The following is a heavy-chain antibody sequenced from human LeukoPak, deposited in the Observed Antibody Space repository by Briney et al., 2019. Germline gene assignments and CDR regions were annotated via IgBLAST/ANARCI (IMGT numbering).Heavy chain of an antibody. CDR1: GITLSNYG. V-gene: IGHV3-23*01. CDR2: IRDNGGST. CDR3: ATEYDNLDDYFDY. D-gene: IGHD1-1*01. J-gene: IGHJ4*02. Sequence: GGSLRLSCAVSGITLSNYGMSWVRQAPGKGLEWVAGIRDNGGSTNYADSVKGRFTISRDKSKNTLYLQMNSLRPEDTAVYYCATEYDNLDDYFDYWGQGTLVIVSS.